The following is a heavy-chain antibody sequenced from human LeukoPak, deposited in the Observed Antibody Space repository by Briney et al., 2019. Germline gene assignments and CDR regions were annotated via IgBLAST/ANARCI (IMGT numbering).Heavy chain of an antibody. Sequence: SETLSLTCTVSGGSISSGPYYWGWIRQPPGKGLEWIGNIYYGENTYYNPSLKSRVTISIDTSKNQFYLKLSSLTAADTAVYYCARVYYDFWSGYLRWFDPWGQGTLVTVSS. CDR3: ARVYYDFWSGYLRWFDP. J-gene: IGHJ5*02. D-gene: IGHD3-3*01. V-gene: IGHV4-39*01. CDR1: GGSISSGPYY. CDR2: IYYGENT.